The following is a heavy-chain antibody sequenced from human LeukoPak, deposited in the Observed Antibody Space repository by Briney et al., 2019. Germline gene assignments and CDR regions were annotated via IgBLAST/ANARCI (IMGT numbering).Heavy chain of an antibody. CDR2: ISSSGSTI. V-gene: IGHV3-11*01. CDR3: ARGGGSYYKRKEPVDY. D-gene: IGHD1-26*01. Sequence: GGSLRLSCAASGFTFSDYYMSWIRQAPGKGLEWVSYISSSGSTIYYPDSVKGRFTISRDNAKNSLYLQMNSLRAEDTAVYYCARGGGSYYKRKEPVDYWGQGTLVTVSS. CDR1: GFTFSDYY. J-gene: IGHJ4*02.